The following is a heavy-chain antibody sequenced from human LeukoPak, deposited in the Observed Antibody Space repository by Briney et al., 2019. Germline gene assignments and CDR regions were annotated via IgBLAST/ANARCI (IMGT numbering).Heavy chain of an antibody. V-gene: IGHV3-33*01. CDR3: ARDLYNSGLDF. D-gene: IGHD6-19*01. Sequence: GGSLRLSCAASGFTFSDYGMHWVRQAPNKGLEWVTVIRLDGSKEYYAGSVKGRFTISRDNSKNTLFLHMNSLRAEDTAVYYCARDLYNSGLDFWGQGTLVTVSS. J-gene: IGHJ4*02. CDR1: GFTFSDYG. CDR2: IRLDGSKE.